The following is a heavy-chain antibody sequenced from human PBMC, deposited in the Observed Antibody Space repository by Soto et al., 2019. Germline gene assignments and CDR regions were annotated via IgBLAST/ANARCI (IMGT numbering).Heavy chain of an antibody. J-gene: IGHJ4*02. CDR3: ARALSGRSLTTDH. V-gene: IGHV5-51*01. CDR1: GYTFNNYW. Sequence: EVQLEQSGAEVKKPGESLKISCKGSGYTFNNYWIGWVRQMPGKGLEWIGIIYPGKSTTRYSPSFQGQVTMSADKSLSTAYLQWSSLKASDSAMYYCARALSGRSLTTDHWGQGTLVTVSS. CDR2: IYPGKSTT. D-gene: IGHD1-26*01.